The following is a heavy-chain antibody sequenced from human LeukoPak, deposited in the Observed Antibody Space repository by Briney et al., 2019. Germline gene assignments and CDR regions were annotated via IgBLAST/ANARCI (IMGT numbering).Heavy chain of an antibody. V-gene: IGHV3-7*01. J-gene: IGHJ3*02. CDR3: ARDIKGQYQDAFDI. Sequence: GGSLRLSCAASGLTFSNYWMNWVRQAPGKGLEWVANINQDGSEKYYVDSVKGRFTISRDNAKNSLYLQMNSLRAEDTAVYYCARDIKGQYQDAFDIWGQGTMVTVSS. D-gene: IGHD2-2*01. CDR1: GLTFSNYW. CDR2: INQDGSEK.